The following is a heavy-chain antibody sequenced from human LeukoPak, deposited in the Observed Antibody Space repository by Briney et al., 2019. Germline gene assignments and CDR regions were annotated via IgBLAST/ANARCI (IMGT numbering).Heavy chain of an antibody. CDR2: IYYSGST. CDR3: ARDYCGGDCYTSYHYYYMDV. CDR1: GGSISSYY. V-gene: IGHV4-59*12. D-gene: IGHD2-21*02. Sequence: SETLSLTCTVSGGSISSYYWSWIRQPPGKGLEWIGYIYYSGSTNYNPSLKSRVTISVDTSKNQFSLKLSSVTAADTAVYYCARDYCGGDCYTSYHYYYMDVWGKGTTVTVSS. J-gene: IGHJ6*03.